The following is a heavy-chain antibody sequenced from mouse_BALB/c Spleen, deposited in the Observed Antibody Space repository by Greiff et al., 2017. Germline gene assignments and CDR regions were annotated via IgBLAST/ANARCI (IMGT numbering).Heavy chain of an antibody. CDR3: NADRYDGGRMDY. V-gene: IGHV14-4*02. J-gene: IGHJ4*01. CDR1: GFNIKDYY. CDR2: IDPENGDT. Sequence: EVKLVESGAELVRSGASVKLSCTASGFNIKDYYMHWVKQRPEQGLEWIGWIDPENGDTEYAPKFQGKATMTADTSSNTAYLQLSSLTSEDTAVYYCNADRYDGGRMDYWGQGTSVTVSS. D-gene: IGHD2-14*01.